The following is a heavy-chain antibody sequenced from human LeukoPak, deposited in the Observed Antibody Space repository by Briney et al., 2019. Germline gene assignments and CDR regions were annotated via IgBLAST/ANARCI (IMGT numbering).Heavy chain of an antibody. CDR3: VNGTSTKYYYYGMDV. CDR1: GFAFSNYA. D-gene: IGHD2-2*01. V-gene: IGHV3-64D*06. CDR2: INSNGGST. J-gene: IGHJ6*02. Sequence: GGSLRVSCSASGFAFSNYATHWVRQAPGKGLEYVAGINSNGGSTFYADSVKGRFTMSGDNSKNTLYLQMSSLRAEDTAVYYCVNGTSTKYYYYGMDVWGQGTTVTVSS.